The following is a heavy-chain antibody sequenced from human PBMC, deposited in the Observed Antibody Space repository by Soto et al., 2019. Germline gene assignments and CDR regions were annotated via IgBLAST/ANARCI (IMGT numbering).Heavy chain of an antibody. Sequence: APVEASCKAPGYTFTSYAMHWVRQDPGQRLEWMGWINAGNGNTKYSQKFQGRVTITRDTSASTAYMELSSLRSEDTAVYYCAREAAAARYGSRFEYWRKGTLVTVSS. CDR1: GYTFTSYA. V-gene: IGHV1-3*01. D-gene: IGHD6-13*01. J-gene: IGHJ4*02. CDR2: INAGNGNT. CDR3: AREAAAARYGSRFEY.